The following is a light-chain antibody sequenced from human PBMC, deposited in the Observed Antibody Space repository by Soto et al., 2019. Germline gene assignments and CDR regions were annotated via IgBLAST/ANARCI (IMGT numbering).Light chain of an antibody. CDR2: DAS. CDR3: QKCNDGAT. CDR1: QSINTN. Sequence: EIVMTQSPATLSVSPGERATLSSRASQSINTNLVWYQQKPGQAPRLLIYDASNRATGVPARFSGSGSGTEYTLTISSLQSDYFAVYYCQKCNDGATLGQGTKLEIK. V-gene: IGKV3-15*01. J-gene: IGKJ2*01.